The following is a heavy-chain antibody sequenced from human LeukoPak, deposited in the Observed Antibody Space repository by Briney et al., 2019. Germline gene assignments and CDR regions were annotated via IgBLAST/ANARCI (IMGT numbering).Heavy chain of an antibody. CDR3: ARDRMQYQLLYWYYYYGMDV. V-gene: IGHV3-7*01. D-gene: IGHD2-2*02. CDR2: IKTDASAT. J-gene: IGHJ6*02. Sequence: VRQAXXXXXXGVGHIKTDASATYYLHSLRVRFSISRDTTNNALYLQMTSLRAEDTAVYYCARDRMQYQLLYWYYYYGMDVWGQGTTVTVSS.